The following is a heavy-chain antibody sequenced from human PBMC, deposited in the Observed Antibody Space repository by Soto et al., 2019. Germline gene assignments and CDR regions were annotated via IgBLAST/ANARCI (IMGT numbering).Heavy chain of an antibody. CDR1: GSTFSSYS. CDR2: ISSSSTTK. V-gene: IGHV3-48*01. D-gene: IGHD2-15*01. J-gene: IGHJ5*02. Sequence: GGSLRLSCAASGSTFSSYSMNWVRQAPGKGLEWVSYISSSSTTKYYADSVKGRFTISRDNAKNSLYLQMNSLRAEDTAVYYCARDGCSGSNCLNWFDPWGQGT. CDR3: ARDGCSGSNCLNWFDP.